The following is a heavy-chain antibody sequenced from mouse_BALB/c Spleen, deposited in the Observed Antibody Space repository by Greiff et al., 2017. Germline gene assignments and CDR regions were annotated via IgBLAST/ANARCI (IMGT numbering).Heavy chain of an antibody. J-gene: IGHJ4*01. CDR1: GFTFSSYT. CDR2: ISNGGGST. CDR3: ARSRYGNGDYYAMDY. V-gene: IGHV5-12-2*01. Sequence: EVKVEESGGGLVQPGGSLKLSCAASGFTFSSYTMSWVRQTPEKRLEWVAYISNGGGSTYYPDTVKGRFTISRDNPKNTLFLQMTSLRSEDTAMYYCARSRYGNGDYYAMDYWGQGTSVTVSS. D-gene: IGHD2-10*02.